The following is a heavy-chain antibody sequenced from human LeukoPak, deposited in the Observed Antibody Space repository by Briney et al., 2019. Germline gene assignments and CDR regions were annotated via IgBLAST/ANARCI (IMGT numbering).Heavy chain of an antibody. J-gene: IGHJ4*02. CDR3: AKAYYYDNSGPFDY. CDR2: ISWNNDNI. V-gene: IGHV3-9*01. CDR1: GFSFDAFA. D-gene: IGHD3-22*01. Sequence: GGSLRLSCAASGFSFDAFAMHWVRQAPGKGLEWVSGISWNNDNIGYADSVKGRFTISRDNAKNSLYLQMNSLRADDTALYYCAKAYYYDNSGPFDYWGQGTLVTVSS.